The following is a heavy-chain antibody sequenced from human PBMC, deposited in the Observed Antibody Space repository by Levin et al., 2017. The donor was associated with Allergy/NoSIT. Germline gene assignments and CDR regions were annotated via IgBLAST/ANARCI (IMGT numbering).Heavy chain of an antibody. Sequence: GGSLRLSCAASGFTFSSYSMNWVRQAPGKGLEWLSYISSSSSTIYYADSVKGRFTISRDNARNSLYLQMNSLRAEDTAVYYCARAGSGWYGFDYWGQGTLVTVSS. D-gene: IGHD6-19*01. J-gene: IGHJ4*02. CDR1: GFTFSSYS. CDR3: ARAGSGWYGFDY. CDR2: ISSSSSTI. V-gene: IGHV3-48*01.